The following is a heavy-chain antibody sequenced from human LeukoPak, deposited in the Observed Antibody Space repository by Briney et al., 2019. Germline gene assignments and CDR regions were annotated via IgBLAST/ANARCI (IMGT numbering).Heavy chain of an antibody. D-gene: IGHD4-23*01. CDR3: ARERWGSTVVSSSYYMDV. CDR2: IYYSGST. V-gene: IGHV4-59*01. Sequence: PSETLSLTCTVSGGSISSYYWSWIRQPPGKGLEWIGYIYYSGSTNYNPSLKSRVTISVDTSKNQFPLKLSSVTAADTAVYYCARERWGSTVVSSSYYMDVWGKGTTVTVSS. CDR1: GGSISSYY. J-gene: IGHJ6*03.